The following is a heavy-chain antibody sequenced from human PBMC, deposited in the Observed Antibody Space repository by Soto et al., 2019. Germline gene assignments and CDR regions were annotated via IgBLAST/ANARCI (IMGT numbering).Heavy chain of an antibody. V-gene: IGHV3-11*01. D-gene: IGHD2-15*01. CDR3: ARDHCSGGSCYSLFGYNWFDP. CDR1: GFTFSDYY. Sequence: PGGSLRLSCADSGFTFSDYYLSWIRQAPGKGLEWDSYISCSARTIYYADSVKSRFTISRENSKNSQYLQMNSLRAEDTAVYYCARDHCSGGSCYSLFGYNWFDPWGQGTLVTVSS. J-gene: IGHJ5*02. CDR2: ISCSARTI.